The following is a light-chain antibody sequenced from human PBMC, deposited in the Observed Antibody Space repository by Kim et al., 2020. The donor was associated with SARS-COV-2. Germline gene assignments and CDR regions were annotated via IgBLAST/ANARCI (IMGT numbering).Light chain of an antibody. CDR1: QGVSNY. Sequence: GTLYLSPGDGTTLSCRASQGVSNYLAWYRQKPGQAPRLLIYEASKRAAGIPARFSGSGSGTDFTLTISRLEPGDSAVYFCQQRGSFGQGTRLEIK. CDR3: QQRGS. V-gene: IGKV3-11*01. J-gene: IGKJ5*01. CDR2: EAS.